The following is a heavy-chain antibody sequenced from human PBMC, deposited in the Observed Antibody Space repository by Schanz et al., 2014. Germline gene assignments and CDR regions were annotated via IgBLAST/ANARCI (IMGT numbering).Heavy chain of an antibody. V-gene: IGHV3-7*03. Sequence: EVQLVESGGGLVQPGGSLRLSCAASGFSFSSHWMSWVRQPPGKGLEWVANIKGDSSEKNYVDSVKGRFTLSRDNAKNSMYLQMNSLRVEDTAVYYCARDPNSVNEIDYWGQGTLVTVSS. CDR3: ARDPNSVNEIDY. D-gene: IGHD5-12*01. CDR2: IKGDSSEK. CDR1: GFSFSSHW. J-gene: IGHJ4*02.